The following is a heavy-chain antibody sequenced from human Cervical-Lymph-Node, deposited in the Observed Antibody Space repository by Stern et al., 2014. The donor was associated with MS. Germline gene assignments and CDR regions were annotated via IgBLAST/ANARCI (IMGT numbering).Heavy chain of an antibody. Sequence: MQLVESGAEVKKPGSSVKVSCKASGGTFSSYAISWVRQAPGKGLAWMGGIIPIFGTANYAQKFQGRVTITADESTSTAYMELSSLRSEDTAVYYCASDSSSWQNYYYYGMDVWGQGTTVTVSS. V-gene: IGHV1-69*01. D-gene: IGHD6-13*01. CDR2: IIPIFGTA. J-gene: IGHJ6*02. CDR3: ASDSSSWQNYYYYGMDV. CDR1: GGTFSSYA.